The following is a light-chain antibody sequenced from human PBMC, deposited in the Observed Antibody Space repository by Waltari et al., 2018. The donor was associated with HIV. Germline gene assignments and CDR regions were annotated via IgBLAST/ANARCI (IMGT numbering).Light chain of an antibody. CDR3: QSYDSSHWV. J-gene: IGLJ3*02. CDR2: GNS. Sequence: QSVLTQPPSVSGAPGQRVTISCTGSSSNIGAGYDVHWYQQLPGTAPKLLICGNSNRPSGVPDRFSGSKSGTSASLAITGLQAEDEADYYCQSYDSSHWVFGGGTKLTVL. V-gene: IGLV1-40*01. CDR1: SSNIGAGYD.